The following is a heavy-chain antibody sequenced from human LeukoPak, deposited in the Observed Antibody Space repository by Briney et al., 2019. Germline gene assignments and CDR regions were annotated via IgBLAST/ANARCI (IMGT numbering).Heavy chain of an antibody. CDR2: IYPGDSDT. D-gene: IGHD6-19*01. V-gene: IGHV5-51*01. Sequence: GESLKISCKTSGYSFTTYWIGSVRQMPGKGLEWMGIIYPGDSDTRYSPSFQGQVTISADKSISTAYLQWSSLKASDTAMYYCARAYSSDWSHDYWGQGTLATVSS. CDR3: ARAYSSDWSHDY. J-gene: IGHJ4*02. CDR1: GYSFTTYW.